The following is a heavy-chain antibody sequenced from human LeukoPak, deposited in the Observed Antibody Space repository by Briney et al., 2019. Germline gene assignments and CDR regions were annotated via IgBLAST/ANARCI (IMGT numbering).Heavy chain of an antibody. Sequence: GGPLRLSCTASGFTFGDYAMSWIRQAPGKGLEWVGFIRSKAYGETADYAASVKGRFTISRDGSKAIAYLQMNSLKTEDTAVYHCTRDRGAYNLYDYWGQGTLVTVSS. CDR3: TRDRGAYNLYDY. CDR2: IRSKAYGETA. D-gene: IGHD1-1*01. J-gene: IGHJ4*02. CDR1: GFTFGDYA. V-gene: IGHV3-49*01.